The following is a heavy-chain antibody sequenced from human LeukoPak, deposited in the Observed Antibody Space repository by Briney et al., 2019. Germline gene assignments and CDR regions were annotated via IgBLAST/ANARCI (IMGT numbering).Heavy chain of an antibody. Sequence: ASVKVSCKASGGTFSSYAISWVRQAPGLGLEWMGGIIPIFGTANYAQKFQGRVTITADESTSTAYMELSSLRSEDTAVYYCARDVATAGWFDPWGQGTLVTVPS. CDR2: IIPIFGTA. V-gene: IGHV1-69*13. J-gene: IGHJ5*02. CDR3: ARDVATAGWFDP. D-gene: IGHD6-13*01. CDR1: GGTFSSYA.